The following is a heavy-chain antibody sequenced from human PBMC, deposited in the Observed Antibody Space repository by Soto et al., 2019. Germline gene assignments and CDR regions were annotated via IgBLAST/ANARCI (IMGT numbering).Heavy chain of an antibody. J-gene: IGHJ5*01. Sequence: QVQLVQSGAQVKEPGTSVTVSCRASGGTFSTSSFVWVRQGPVQGLEWMGGIIPIFSKTNVAPRFQDRITFTADESTRTAYMELSSLRSEDTAIYSCASDVVRSTGGDSWGQGTLVTVSS. V-gene: IGHV1-69*01. D-gene: IGHD7-27*01. CDR2: IIPIFSKT. CDR3: ASDVVRSTGGDS. CDR1: GGTFSTSS.